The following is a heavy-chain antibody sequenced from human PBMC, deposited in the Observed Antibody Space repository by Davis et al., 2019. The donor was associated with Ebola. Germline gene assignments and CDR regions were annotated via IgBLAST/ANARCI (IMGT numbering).Heavy chain of an antibody. CDR1: GFTFSSYW. Sequence: GGSLRLSCAASGFTFSSYWMSWVRQAPGKGLEWVANIKQDGSEKYYVDSVKGRFTISRDNAKNSLYFQMNSLRAEDTAVYYCAREGTIRGVNFDYWGQGTLVTVSS. CDR3: AREGTIRGVNFDY. CDR2: IKQDGSEK. D-gene: IGHD3-10*01. J-gene: IGHJ4*02. V-gene: IGHV3-7*03.